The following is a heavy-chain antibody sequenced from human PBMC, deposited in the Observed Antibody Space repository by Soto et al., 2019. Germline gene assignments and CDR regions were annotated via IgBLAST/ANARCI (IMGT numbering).Heavy chain of an antibody. J-gene: IGHJ4*02. CDR1: GFTFISYS. CDR2: ISSSSSYI. D-gene: IGHD2-15*01. Sequence: EVQLVESGGGLVKPGGSLRLSCAASGFTFISYSMNWVRQAPGKGLEWVSSISSSSSYIYYADSVKGRFTISRDNAKNSLCLQMNSLRAEDTAVYYCASLLYCSGGSCYSYSGYWGQGTLVTVSS. V-gene: IGHV3-21*01. CDR3: ASLLYCSGGSCYSYSGY.